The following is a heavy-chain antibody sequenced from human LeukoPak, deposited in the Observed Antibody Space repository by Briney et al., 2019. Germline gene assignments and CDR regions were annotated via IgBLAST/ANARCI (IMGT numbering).Heavy chain of an antibody. J-gene: IGHJ4*02. V-gene: IGHV3-11*01. D-gene: IGHD2-15*01. CDR2: ISSSGSTI. CDR3: AKDHIVVVVAAQGY. Sequence: GGSLRLSCAASGFTFSDYYMSWIRQAPGKGLEWVSYISSSGSTIYYADSVKGRFTISRDNAKNSLYLQMNSLRAEDTAVYYCAKDHIVVVVAAQGYWGQGTLVTVSS. CDR1: GFTFSDYY.